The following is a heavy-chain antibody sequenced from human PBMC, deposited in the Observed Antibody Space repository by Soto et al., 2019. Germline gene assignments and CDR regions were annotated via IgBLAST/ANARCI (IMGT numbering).Heavy chain of an antibody. CDR1: GFTFSSYS. CDR2: ISSSSSYI. D-gene: IGHD5-18*01. V-gene: IGHV3-21*01. Sequence: GGSLRLSCAASGFTFSSYSMNWVRQAPGKGLEWVSSISSSSSYIYYADSVKGRFTISRDNAKNSLYLQMNSLRAEDTAVYYCARDQFMVTGYYYYYGMDVWGQGTTVTVSS. CDR3: ARDQFMVTGYYYYYGMDV. J-gene: IGHJ6*02.